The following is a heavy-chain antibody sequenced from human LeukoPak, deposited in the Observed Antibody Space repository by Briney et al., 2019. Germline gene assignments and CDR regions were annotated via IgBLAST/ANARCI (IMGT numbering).Heavy chain of an antibody. J-gene: IGHJ3*02. Sequence: SETPSLICAVSGGSMSSYYWSWIRQPPGKGLEWIAYIYYNGNTNYNPSFKGRVTILVDTSKNQFSLKLSSVAAADTAIYYCARQPSATAAFDIWGQGTMVTVSS. CDR3: ARQPSATAAFDI. D-gene: IGHD5-18*01. V-gene: IGHV4-59*08. CDR1: GGSMSSYY. CDR2: IYYNGNT.